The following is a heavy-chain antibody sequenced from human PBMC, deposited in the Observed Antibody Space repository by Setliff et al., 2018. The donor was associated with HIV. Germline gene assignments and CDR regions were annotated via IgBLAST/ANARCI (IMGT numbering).Heavy chain of an antibody. D-gene: IGHD3-10*01. CDR2: INPSGGST. Sequence: GASVKVSCKASGYTFTRHHVHWVRQAPGQGLEWMGIINPSGGSTSYAQKLQGRFTLTSDTSTDTVYVELRSLRSEDSAVYYCARVGGSGTYSTLDYWGQGTLVTVSS. CDR3: ARVGGSGTYSTLDY. V-gene: IGHV1-46*04. J-gene: IGHJ4*02. CDR1: GYTFTRHH.